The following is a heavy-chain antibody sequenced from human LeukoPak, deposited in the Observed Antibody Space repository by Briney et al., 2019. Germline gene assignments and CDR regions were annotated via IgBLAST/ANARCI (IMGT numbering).Heavy chain of an antibody. CDR2: IISKKDGETT. CDR1: GFTFKDAW. J-gene: IGHJ4*02. CDR3: ATDRGDYGDYIRH. V-gene: IGHV3-15*01. D-gene: IGHD4-17*01. Sequence: GGSLRLSCAASGFTFKDAWMSWVRQAPGKWLEWVGRIISKKDGETTDYTAPVKGRFTILRDDSKDTLHLQMNSLRTEDTAIYFCATDRGDYGDYIRHWGQGTLVTVSS.